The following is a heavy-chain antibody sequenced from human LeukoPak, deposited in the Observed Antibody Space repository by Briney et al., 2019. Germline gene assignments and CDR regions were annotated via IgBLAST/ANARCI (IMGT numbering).Heavy chain of an antibody. D-gene: IGHD2-8*01. CDR1: GYSISSGYY. V-gene: IGHV4-38-2*02. Sequence: SETLSLTCTVSGYSISSGYYWGWIRPPPGKGLEWIGSIDHSGSTYYNPSLKSRVTISVDTSKNQFSLKLSSVTAADTAVYYCARTGAKYCTNGVCYPPDYWGRGTLVTVSS. CDR2: IDHSGST. J-gene: IGHJ4*02. CDR3: ARTGAKYCTNGVCYPPDY.